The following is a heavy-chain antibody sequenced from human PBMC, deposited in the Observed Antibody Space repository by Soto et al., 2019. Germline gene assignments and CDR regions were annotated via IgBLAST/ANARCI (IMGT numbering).Heavy chain of an antibody. J-gene: IGHJ4*02. V-gene: IGHV3-74*01. CDR2: INGDGRSV. CDR1: EFTFSDSW. CDR3: VRRLPVAGTYDF. D-gene: IGHD6-19*01. Sequence: EMQLVESGGGSVQPGGSLRLSCTASEFTFSDSWMHWVRQPPGKGLVWVSRINGDGRSVNYADSAKGRFTISRDNAKNTLYLEMNALRAEDTAIYYCVRRLPVAGTYDFWGQGTLVTVSS.